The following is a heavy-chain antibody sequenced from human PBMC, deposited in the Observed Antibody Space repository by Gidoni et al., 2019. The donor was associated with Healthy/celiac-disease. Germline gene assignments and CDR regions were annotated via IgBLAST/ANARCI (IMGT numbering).Heavy chain of an antibody. J-gene: IGHJ4*02. CDR1: GFTFSSYA. V-gene: IGHV3-30*04. CDR3: ARGIDY. CDR2: ISYDGSNK. Sequence: QVQLVESGGGVVQPGRSLRLSCAASGFTFSSYAIHWVRQAPGKGLEWVAVISYDGSNKYYADSVKGRFTISRDNSKNTLYLQMNSLRAEDTAVYYCARGIDYWGQGTLVTVSS.